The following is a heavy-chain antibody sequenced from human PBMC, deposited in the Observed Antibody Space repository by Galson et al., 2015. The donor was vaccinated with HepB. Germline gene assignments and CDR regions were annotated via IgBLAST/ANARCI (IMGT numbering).Heavy chain of an antibody. J-gene: IGHJ6*02. D-gene: IGHD3-9*01. CDR3: ARSELRYFDWLLSPYYGMDV. V-gene: IGHV5-51*01. Sequence: QSGAEVKKPGESLKISCKGSGYSFTSYWIGWVRQMPGKGLEWMGIIYPGDSDTRYSPSFQGQVTISADKSISTAYLQWSSLKASDTAMYYCARSELRYFDWLLSPYYGMDVWGQGTTVTVSS. CDR2: IYPGDSDT. CDR1: GYSFTSYW.